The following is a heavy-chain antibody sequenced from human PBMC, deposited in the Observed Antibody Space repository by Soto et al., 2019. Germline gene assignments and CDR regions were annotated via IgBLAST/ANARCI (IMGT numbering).Heavy chain of an antibody. V-gene: IGHV3-7*01. CDR1: GLTFSSYW. J-gene: IGHJ4*02. D-gene: IGHD3-10*01. Sequence: EVQLVESGGGWVQPGGSLRLSCAASGLTFSSYWKSWVCQAPGKGLEWVANIKQDGSEKYYMDSVKGRFTISRDNPKNSLYLQMNRRRAEDTAVYYCARGVRFQGRVYYFDYWGQGALVTVSS. CDR2: IKQDGSEK. CDR3: ARGVRFQGRVYYFDY.